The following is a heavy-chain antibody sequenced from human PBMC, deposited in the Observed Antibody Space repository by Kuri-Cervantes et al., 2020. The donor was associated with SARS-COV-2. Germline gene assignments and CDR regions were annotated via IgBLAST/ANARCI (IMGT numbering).Heavy chain of an antibody. CDR1: GFTFSSYW. J-gene: IGHJ4*02. CDR3: ARKQLGPPDY. CDR2: ISSSSSYI. D-gene: IGHD6-13*01. V-gene: IGHV3-21*01. Sequence: GGSLRLSCAASGFTFSSYWMHWVRQAPGKGLEWVSSISSSSSYIYYADSVKGRFTISRDNAKNSLYLQMNSLRAEDTAVYYCARKQLGPPDYWGQGTLVTVSS.